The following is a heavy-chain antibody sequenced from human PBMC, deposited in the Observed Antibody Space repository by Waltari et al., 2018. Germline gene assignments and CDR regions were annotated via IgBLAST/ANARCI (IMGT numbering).Heavy chain of an antibody. CDR2: IYTSGST. V-gene: IGHV4-61*02. J-gene: IGHJ4*02. CDR1: GGSISSGSYY. D-gene: IGHD2-8*02. Sequence: QVQLQESGPGLVKPSQTLSLTCTVSGGSISSGSYYWSWIRQPAGKGLEWIGRIYTSGSTNYNPSLKSRCTISVDTSKNQFSLKLSSVTAADTAVYYCARGDLVGLSFDYWGQGTLVTVSS. CDR3: ARGDLVGLSFDY.